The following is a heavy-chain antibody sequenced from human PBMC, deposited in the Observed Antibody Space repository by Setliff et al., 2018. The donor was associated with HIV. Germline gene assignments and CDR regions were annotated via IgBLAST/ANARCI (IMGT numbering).Heavy chain of an antibody. J-gene: IGHJ4*02. CDR3: ARDSGGYNYGFAVGSFDY. Sequence: SETLSLTCTVSGGSISSGSYYWSWIRQPAGKGLEWIGRIYTSGSTNYNPSLKSRVTISIDTSKSQFSLKLTSVAAADTAVYYCARDSGGYNYGFAVGSFDYWGQGALVTVSS. CDR1: GGSISSGSYY. D-gene: IGHD5-18*01. CDR2: IYTSGST. V-gene: IGHV4-61*02.